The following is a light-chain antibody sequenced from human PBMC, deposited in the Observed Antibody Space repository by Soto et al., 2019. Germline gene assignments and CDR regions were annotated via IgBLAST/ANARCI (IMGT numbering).Light chain of an antibody. CDR2: ATS. Sequence: DIQLTQSPSFLSASVGDRVTITCRASQDIANYLAWYQQKPGKAPGFLIYATSTFQSGVPARFSGSGSGTEFTLTISSLQPEDFATYYCQQVNSYPLTVGGGTKVDIK. CDR1: QDIANY. J-gene: IGKJ4*01. V-gene: IGKV1-9*01. CDR3: QQVNSYPLT.